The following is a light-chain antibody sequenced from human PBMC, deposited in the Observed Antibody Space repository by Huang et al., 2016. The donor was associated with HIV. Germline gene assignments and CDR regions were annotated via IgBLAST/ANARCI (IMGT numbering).Light chain of an antibody. J-gene: IGKJ5*01. CDR1: RSINSH. V-gene: IGKV1-39*01. Sequence: DIQMTQSPSSLSASVGDTVTITCRASRSINSHLNWYQQRPGRAPTLLIYGASNLQSGVPSRFRGSGSATDYTLRISSLQPEDFATYFCQQSYSSHTFGQGTRLEIK. CDR3: QQSYSSHT. CDR2: GAS.